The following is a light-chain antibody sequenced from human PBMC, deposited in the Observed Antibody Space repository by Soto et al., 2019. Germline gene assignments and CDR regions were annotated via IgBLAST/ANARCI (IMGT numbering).Light chain of an antibody. J-gene: IGKJ1*01. CDR1: QDISKD. Sequence: AIQMTQSPTSLSASVGDRVIITCRASQDISKDLCWYQQKPGKAPKFLIYSATSTQSGVPSTFSGSGFGTDFTLTISSLQPEDFATYYCLQDHDYPRTFGQGTKVDIK. CDR2: SAT. V-gene: IGKV1-6*01. CDR3: LQDHDYPRT.